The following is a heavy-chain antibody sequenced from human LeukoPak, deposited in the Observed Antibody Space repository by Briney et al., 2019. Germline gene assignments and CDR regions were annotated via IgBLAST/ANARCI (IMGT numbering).Heavy chain of an antibody. CDR1: GYTFTSYD. Sequence: ASVKVSCKASGYTFTSYDINWVRQATGQGLEWMGWMNPNSGNTGYARKFQGRVTMTRNTSISTAYMELSSLRSEDTAVYYCASWNWLDGRFDYRGQGTLVTVSS. D-gene: IGHD3-9*01. V-gene: IGHV1-8*01. J-gene: IGHJ4*02. CDR3: ASWNWLDGRFDY. CDR2: MNPNSGNT.